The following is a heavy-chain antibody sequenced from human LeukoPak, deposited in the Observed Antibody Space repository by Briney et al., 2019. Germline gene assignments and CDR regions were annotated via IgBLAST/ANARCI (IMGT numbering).Heavy chain of an antibody. V-gene: IGHV4-34*01. CDR1: GGSFSGYY. D-gene: IGHD2-2*01. CDR3: ARQNRTGYCSSANCYLEVIKYYYYMDV. CDR2: INHSGST. J-gene: IGHJ6*03. Sequence: ASETLSLTCAVYGGSFSGYYGSWIRQPPGKGLEWIGEINHSGSTNYYPSLKSRVTISVDTSKNQFSLKLSSVTAADTAVYYCARQNRTGYCSSANCYLEVIKYYYYMDVWGKGTTVTVSS.